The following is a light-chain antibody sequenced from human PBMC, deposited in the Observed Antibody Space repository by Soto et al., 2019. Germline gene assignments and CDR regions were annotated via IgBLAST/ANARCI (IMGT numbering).Light chain of an antibody. V-gene: IGLV2-14*01. CDR1: SSDVGGYNY. CDR2: DVS. J-gene: IGLJ1*01. CDR3: SSYTSSSLDV. Sequence: QSALTQPASVSGSPGQWITISCTGTSSDVGGYNYVSWYQQHPGKAPKLMIYDVSNRPSGVSNRFSGSKSGNTSSLTISGLQAEDEADYYCSSYTSSSLDVFGTGTKVTVL.